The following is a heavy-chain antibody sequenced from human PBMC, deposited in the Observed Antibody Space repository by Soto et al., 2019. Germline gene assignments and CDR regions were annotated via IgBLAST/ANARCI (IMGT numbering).Heavy chain of an antibody. Sequence: EVQLLESGGDFKQPGGSLRLSCEGSGFNFSNYALNWVRQAPGKRLEWVSVISGNSGTTYYAASVKGRFTISRDNSKKTPCLHMHSLSADDTAAYDCAKGRAITVFGVITPFDSWGQGTLDTVSS. J-gene: IGHJ4*02. CDR1: GFNFSNYA. V-gene: IGHV3-23*01. D-gene: IGHD3-3*01. CDR2: ISGNSGTT. CDR3: AKGRAITVFGVITPFDS.